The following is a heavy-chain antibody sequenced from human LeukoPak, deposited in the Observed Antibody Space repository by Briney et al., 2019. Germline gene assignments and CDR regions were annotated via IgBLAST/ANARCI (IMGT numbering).Heavy chain of an antibody. Sequence: SETLSLTCTVSGGSISSYYWSWIRQPPGQGLEWIGYIYSSGSTNYNPSLKSRVTISVDTSKNQFSLKLSSVTAADTAVYYCARTVYNYVWGSYRKYYYYGMDVWGQGTTVTVSS. D-gene: IGHD3-16*02. CDR3: ARTVYNYVWGSYRKYYYYGMDV. CDR1: GGSISSYY. V-gene: IGHV4-59*01. J-gene: IGHJ6*02. CDR2: IYSSGST.